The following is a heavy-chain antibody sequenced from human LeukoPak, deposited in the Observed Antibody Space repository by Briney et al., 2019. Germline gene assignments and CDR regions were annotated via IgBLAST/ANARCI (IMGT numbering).Heavy chain of an antibody. CDR1: GFTFSSSW. J-gene: IGHJ4*02. Sequence: GGSLRPSCVGSGFTFSSSWMSWVRQAPGKGPEWVANIKEDGSEKYYVASVKGRFTISRDNAKNSLYLQMNSLRAEDTAVYYCAKDASSGWYIFDYWGQGTLVTVSS. D-gene: IGHD6-19*01. V-gene: IGHV3-7*01. CDR2: IKEDGSEK. CDR3: AKDASSGWYIFDY.